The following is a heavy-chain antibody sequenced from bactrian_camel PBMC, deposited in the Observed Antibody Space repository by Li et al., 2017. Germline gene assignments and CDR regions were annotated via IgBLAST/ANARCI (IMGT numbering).Heavy chain of an antibody. V-gene: IGHV3S53*01. CDR3: AYAASCACGYLNAQVFSA. CDR1: DYRIDRAC. J-gene: IGHJ6*01. D-gene: IGHD2*01. Sequence: HVQLVESGGGSAQAGGSLRLSCEVSDYRIDRACMAWVRQPSGGPREGVAILDFDGRTNYATSVKGRFTISQDGAKKTVYLQIDNLQLEDSDLYRCAYAASCACGYLNAQVFSAWGQGTQVTVS. CDR2: LDFDGRT.